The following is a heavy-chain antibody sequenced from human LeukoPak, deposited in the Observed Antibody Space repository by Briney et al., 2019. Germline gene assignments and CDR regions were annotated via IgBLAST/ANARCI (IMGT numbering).Heavy chain of an antibody. CDR2: ISESGGST. CDR3: ARFSGQWLNAFDI. CDR1: GFTFSNYA. J-gene: IGHJ3*02. Sequence: PGGSLRLSCAASGFTFSNYAMSWVRQAPGKGLEWVSGISESGGSTYSADSVKGRFTISRDNAKNSLYLQMNSLRAEDTAVYYCARFSGQWLNAFDIWGQGTMVTVSS. V-gene: IGHV3-23*01. D-gene: IGHD6-19*01.